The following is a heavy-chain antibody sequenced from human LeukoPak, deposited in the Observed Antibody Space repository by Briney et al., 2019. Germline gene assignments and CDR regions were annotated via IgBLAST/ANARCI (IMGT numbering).Heavy chain of an antibody. CDR2: ISGSGGST. J-gene: IGHJ6*02. Sequence: GGSLRLSCAASGFTSSSYAMSWVRQAPGKGLEWVSAISGSGGSTYYADSVKGRFTISRDNSKNTLYLQMNSLRAEDTAVYYCAKDSSGWRNYYYGMDVWGQGTTVTVSS. V-gene: IGHV3-23*01. CDR3: AKDSSGWRNYYYGMDV. CDR1: GFTSSSYA. D-gene: IGHD6-19*01.